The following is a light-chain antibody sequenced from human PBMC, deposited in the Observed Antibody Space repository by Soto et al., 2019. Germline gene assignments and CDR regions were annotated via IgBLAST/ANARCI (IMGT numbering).Light chain of an antibody. J-gene: IGKJ1*01. CDR3: QHYGSSPRT. CDR2: GAS. CDR1: QGVSGSY. V-gene: IGKV3-20*01. Sequence: EIVLTQSPGTLSLSPGERATLSCRASQGVSGSYLAWYQQKPGQAPRLLIYGASSRATGIPIRFSGSESGTDFTLTISRLEPEDFAVYYCQHYGSSPRTFGQGTKVEIK.